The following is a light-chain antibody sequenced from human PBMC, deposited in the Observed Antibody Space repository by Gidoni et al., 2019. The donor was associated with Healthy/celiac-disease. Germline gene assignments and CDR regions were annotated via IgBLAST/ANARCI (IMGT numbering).Light chain of an antibody. Sequence: DIQMTKSPSSLSASVGDRVTITCRRSQSISSYLNWYQQKPGKAPKLLIYDASSLQSGVPSRFSGSRSGTDFTLTISSLQPEDFATYYCQQSYSTPYTFGQGTKLEIK. CDR1: QSISSY. CDR2: DAS. V-gene: IGKV1-39*01. J-gene: IGKJ2*01. CDR3: QQSYSTPYT.